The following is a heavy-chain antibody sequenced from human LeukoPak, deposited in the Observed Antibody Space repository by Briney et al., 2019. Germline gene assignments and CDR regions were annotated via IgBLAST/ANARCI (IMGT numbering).Heavy chain of an antibody. V-gene: IGHV1-18*01. CDR1: GYTFTSYG. CDR3: AREIYSSGWYPTVSYFDY. Sequence: ASVKVSCKASGYTFTSYGISWVRQAPGQGLEWMGWISAYNGNTNYAQKLQGRVTMTTDTSTSTAYTELRSLRSDDTAVYYCAREIYSSGWYPTVSYFDYWGQGTLVTVSS. J-gene: IGHJ4*02. CDR2: ISAYNGNT. D-gene: IGHD6-19*01.